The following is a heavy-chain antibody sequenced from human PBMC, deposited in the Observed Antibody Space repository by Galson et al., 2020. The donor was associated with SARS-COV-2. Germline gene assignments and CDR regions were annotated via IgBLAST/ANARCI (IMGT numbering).Heavy chain of an antibody. CDR2: IGAYNGNT. Sequence: ASVKVSCKASGYTFTSYGISWVRQAPGQGLEWMGWIGAYNGNTNYAQKLQGRVTMTTDTSTSTAYMELRSLRSDDTAVYYCARDPLYCSGGSCSFDPEYYYGMDVWGQGTTVTVSS. CDR3: ARDPLYCSGGSCSFDPEYYYGMDV. J-gene: IGHJ6*02. D-gene: IGHD2-15*01. V-gene: IGHV1-18*01. CDR1: GYTFTSYG.